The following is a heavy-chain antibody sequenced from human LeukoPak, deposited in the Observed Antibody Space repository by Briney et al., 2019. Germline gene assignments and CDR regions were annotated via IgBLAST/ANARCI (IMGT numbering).Heavy chain of an antibody. CDR2: IWYDGSNK. Sequence: GGSLRLSCAASGFTFSSYGMHWVRQAPGKGLEWVAVIWYDGSNKYYADSVKGRFTISRDNSKNTLYLQMNSLRAEDTAVYYCAKGSEVRSGSYLFDYWGQGTLVTASS. CDR3: AKGSEVRSGSYLFDY. D-gene: IGHD1-26*01. J-gene: IGHJ4*02. V-gene: IGHV3-30*02. CDR1: GFTFSSYG.